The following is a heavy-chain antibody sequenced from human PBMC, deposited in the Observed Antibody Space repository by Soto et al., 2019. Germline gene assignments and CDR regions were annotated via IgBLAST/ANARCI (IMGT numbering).Heavy chain of an antibody. D-gene: IGHD6-19*01. CDR2: ISPKSGGT. V-gene: IGHV1-2*02. Sequence: ASVKVSCKASGYTFTGYYMHWVRQAPGQGFEWMGRISPKSGGTNYAQKFQGRVTMTWDTSLNTVYMGLSSLISEDTAVYYCARPPGYISDWYYFDLWGQGTLVTVSS. J-gene: IGHJ4*02. CDR3: ARPPGYISDWYYFDL. CDR1: GYTFTGYY.